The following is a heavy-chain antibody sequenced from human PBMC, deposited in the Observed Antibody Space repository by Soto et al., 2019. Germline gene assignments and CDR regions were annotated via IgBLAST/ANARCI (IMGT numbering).Heavy chain of an antibody. CDR3: ARNPRIAARRKENWFDP. CDR2: IYYSGST. Sequence: QVQLQESGPGLVKPSQTLSLTCTVSGGSISSGGYYWSWIRQHPGKGLEWIGYIYYSGSTYYNPSLKSRVTISVDTSKTQFSLKLSSVTAADTAVYYCARNPRIAARRKENWFDPWGQGTLVTVSS. CDR1: GGSISSGGYY. J-gene: IGHJ5*02. V-gene: IGHV4-31*03. D-gene: IGHD6-6*01.